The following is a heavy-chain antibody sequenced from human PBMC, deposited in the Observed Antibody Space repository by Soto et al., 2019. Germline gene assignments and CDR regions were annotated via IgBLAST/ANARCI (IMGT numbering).Heavy chain of an antibody. V-gene: IGHV4-59*01. CDR3: ARARYDFWSGYSRAYNWFDP. Sequence: SETLSLTCTVSGGSISSYYWSWIRQPPGKGLEWIGYIYYSGSTNYNPSLKSRVTISVDTSKNQFSLKLSSVTAADTAVYYCARARYDFWSGYSRAYNWFDPWGQGTLVTVSS. J-gene: IGHJ5*02. CDR2: IYYSGST. CDR1: GGSISSYY. D-gene: IGHD3-3*01.